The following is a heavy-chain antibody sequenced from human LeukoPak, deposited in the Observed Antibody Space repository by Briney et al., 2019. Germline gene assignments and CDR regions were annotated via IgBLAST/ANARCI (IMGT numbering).Heavy chain of an antibody. D-gene: IGHD5-18*01. V-gene: IGHV3-30*18. J-gene: IGHJ6*02. CDR2: ISYDGSNK. CDR3: AKDAGPYSYGYFYYYGMDV. Sequence: GGSLRLSCAASGFTFSSYGMHWVRQAPGKGLEWVAVISYDGSNKYYADSVKGRFTISRDNSKNTLYLQMNSLRAEDTAVNYCAKDAGPYSYGYFYYYGMDVWGQGTTVTVSS. CDR1: GFTFSSYG.